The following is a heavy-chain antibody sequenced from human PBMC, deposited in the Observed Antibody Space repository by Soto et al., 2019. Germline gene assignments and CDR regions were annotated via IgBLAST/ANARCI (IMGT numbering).Heavy chain of an antibody. CDR3: AKENGYSSSWFEFDY. J-gene: IGHJ4*02. D-gene: IGHD6-13*01. Sequence: EVQLLESGGGLVQPGGSLRLSCAASGFTFSSYAMSWVRQAPGKGLEWVSAISGSGGSTYYADSGKGRFTISRDNSKNALYLQMNSLRAEDTVVYYCAKENGYSSSWFEFDYWGQGTLVTVSS. V-gene: IGHV3-23*01. CDR1: GFTFSSYA. CDR2: ISGSGGST.